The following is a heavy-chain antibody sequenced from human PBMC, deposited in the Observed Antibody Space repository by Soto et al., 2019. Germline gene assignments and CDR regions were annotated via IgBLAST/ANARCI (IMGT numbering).Heavy chain of an antibody. J-gene: IGHJ4*02. V-gene: IGHV1-3*01. Sequence: ASVKVSCKASGYTFTNYAIHWVRQAPGQRLEWMGWIDGEKGNTKYSQKLQGRVTLSRDTFASTVFMELSSLRSEDTAVYYSARNKIGVAGNFDYWGQGTMVTVS. CDR3: ARNKIGVAGNFDY. CDR2: IDGEKGNT. CDR1: GYTFTNYA. D-gene: IGHD6-19*01.